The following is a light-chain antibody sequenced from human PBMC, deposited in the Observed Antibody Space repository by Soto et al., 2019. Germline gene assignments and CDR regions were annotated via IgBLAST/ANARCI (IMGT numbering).Light chain of an antibody. CDR2: GAS. CDR1: QSVSSN. J-gene: IGKJ4*01. V-gene: IGKV3-15*01. CDR3: QQYNNWPTALT. Sequence: EEVISQSPAALSVTPGERATLSCRASQSVSSNLAWYQQKPGQAPRLLIYGASTRATGIPARFSGSGSGTEFTLTISSLQSEDFAVYYCQQYNNWPTALTFGGGTKVDIK.